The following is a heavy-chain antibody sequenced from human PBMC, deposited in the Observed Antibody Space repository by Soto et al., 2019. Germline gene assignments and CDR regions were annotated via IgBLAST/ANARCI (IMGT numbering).Heavy chain of an antibody. CDR1: GFTFRDYE. Sequence: PGGSLRLSCAASGFTFRDYEMHWVRQAPGKGLQWVSYISSSGTTIYYSESVKGRFTISRDTAKNSLYLQLSGLRADDTAVYYCARRIWDPAVVAVATRGAFDVWGQGEMVTVSS. CDR3: ARRIWDPAVVAVATRGAFDV. J-gene: IGHJ3*01. V-gene: IGHV3-48*03. D-gene: IGHD2-15*01. CDR2: ISSSGTTI.